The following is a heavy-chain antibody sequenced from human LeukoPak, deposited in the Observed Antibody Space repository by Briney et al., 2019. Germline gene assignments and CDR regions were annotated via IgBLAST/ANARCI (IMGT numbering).Heavy chain of an antibody. CDR3: ARDLSVYYYDSSGYSPFDY. CDR1: GYTFTSYG. J-gene: IGHJ4*02. D-gene: IGHD3-22*01. V-gene: IGHV1-18*01. Sequence: PVASVKVSYKASGYTFTSYGISWVRQAPGQGLEWMGWISAYNGNTNYAQKLQGRVTMATDTSTSTAYMELRSLRSDDTAVYDCARDLSVYYYDSSGYSPFDYWGQGTLVTVSS. CDR2: ISAYNGNT.